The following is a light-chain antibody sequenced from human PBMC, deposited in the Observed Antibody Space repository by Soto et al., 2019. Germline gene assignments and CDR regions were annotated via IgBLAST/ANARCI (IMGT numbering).Light chain of an antibody. J-gene: IGKJ2*01. CDR1: QSVSSSY. CDR3: QQYWCSQPYT. CDR2: GAL. Sequence: EIVLTQSPGTLSLSPGERATLSCRASQSVSSSYLAWYQQKPGQAPRLLIYGALNRATGIPDRFSASGSGTDFTITISRLEPEDFAMSYCQQYWCSQPYTFGQGTKLEIK. V-gene: IGKV3-20*01.